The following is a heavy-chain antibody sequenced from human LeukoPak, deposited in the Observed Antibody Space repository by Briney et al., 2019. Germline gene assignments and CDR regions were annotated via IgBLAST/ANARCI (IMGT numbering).Heavy chain of an antibody. V-gene: IGHV4-59*01. CDR2: VYFSGST. J-gene: IGHJ4*02. CDR1: SGSINGYY. D-gene: IGHD6-19*01. Sequence: SETLSLTCTASSGSINGYYWSWIRQPPGKGLEWIGYVYFSGSTKYNPSLESRVTISLDTSKNQFSLKLSSVTAADTAVYCCARSIAVAGTGIDYWGQGTLVTVSS. CDR3: ARSIAVAGTGIDY.